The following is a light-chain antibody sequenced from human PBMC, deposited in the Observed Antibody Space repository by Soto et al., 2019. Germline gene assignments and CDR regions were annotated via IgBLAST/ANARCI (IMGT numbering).Light chain of an antibody. J-gene: IGLJ1*01. CDR2: RND. CDR3: AAWDDTVRSYV. CDR1: ISNIGNNY. Sequence: QSVLTQPSSVSGTPGQGVTISCSGSISNIGNNYVYWFQQLPGTAPKVLSNRNDQRPSGVPDRFSGSKSGTSASLAISGLWSEDEADYYCAAWDDTVRSYVFGTGTKVTVL. V-gene: IGLV1-47*03.